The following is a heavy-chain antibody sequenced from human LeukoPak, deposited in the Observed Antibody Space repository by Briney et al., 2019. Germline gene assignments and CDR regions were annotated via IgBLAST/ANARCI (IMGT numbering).Heavy chain of an antibody. CDR1: GFTFTSSA. CDR3: ATDDVTTGTKTALGY. V-gene: IGHV1-58*01. D-gene: IGHD1-1*01. CDR2: IVVGSGNT. J-gene: IGHJ4*02. Sequence: SVQVSFKASGFTFTSSAVQWVRQARGQGLEWIGWIVVGSGNTNYAQKFQERVTINRDMSTGTAYMELSSLRSEDTAVYYCATDDVTTGTKTALGYWGQGTLVTVSS.